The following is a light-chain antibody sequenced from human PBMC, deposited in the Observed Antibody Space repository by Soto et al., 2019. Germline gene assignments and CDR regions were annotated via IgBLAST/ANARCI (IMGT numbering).Light chain of an antibody. Sequence: DIQMTQSPPTLSATVGDRVTITCRASQSIRSWLAWYQQRPGKAPHLLIYDVSSLESGVQSRFSGSGSGTEFTLTISSLQPDDVANYYCQQYTNYPWTFGQGTKVEIK. CDR1: QSIRSW. CDR3: QQYTNYPWT. J-gene: IGKJ1*01. CDR2: DVS. V-gene: IGKV1-5*01.